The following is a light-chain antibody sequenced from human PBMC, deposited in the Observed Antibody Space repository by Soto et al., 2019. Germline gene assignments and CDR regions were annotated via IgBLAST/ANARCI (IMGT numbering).Light chain of an antibody. CDR1: QSVLYSSNNNNY. CDR3: QQYYSTPMYT. Sequence: DIVMTQSPDSLAVSLGERATINCKSSQSVLYSSNNNNYLAWCQQKPGQPPKLLIYWASTRESGVPDRFSGSGSGTDVTLTISSLQAEDVAVYYCQQYYSTPMYTFGQGTKLEIK. J-gene: IGKJ2*01. V-gene: IGKV4-1*01. CDR2: WAS.